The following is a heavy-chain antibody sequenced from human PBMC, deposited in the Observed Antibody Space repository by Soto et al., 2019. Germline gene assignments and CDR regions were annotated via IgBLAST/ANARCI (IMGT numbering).Heavy chain of an antibody. Sequence: EVQVVESGGGSVQPGGSLRLSCTVSGFPFRGYLMDWVRQAPGKGLEWVANINHDASEMYYGDSVKGRFTISRDNAKNSLYLQMNSLRVEDTAVYYCARGLVDMWGQGTMVTVSS. CDR3: ARGLVDM. V-gene: IGHV3-7*05. J-gene: IGHJ3*02. CDR1: GFPFRGYL. CDR2: INHDASEM. D-gene: IGHD3-10*01.